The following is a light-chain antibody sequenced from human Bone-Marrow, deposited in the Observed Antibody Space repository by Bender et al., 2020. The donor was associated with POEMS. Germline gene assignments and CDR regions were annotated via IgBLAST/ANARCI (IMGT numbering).Light chain of an antibody. V-gene: IGLV3-25*03. CDR3: QSYDNRYWV. CDR2: KDT. J-gene: IGLJ3*02. Sequence: SYELTQPPSVSVSPGQTARITCSGDELANQYGYWYQQKAGQAPVVVIYKDTERPSGIPERFSGSISGTMATLTISGVQAEDEADYYCQSYDNRYWVFGGGTKLTVL. CDR1: ELANQY.